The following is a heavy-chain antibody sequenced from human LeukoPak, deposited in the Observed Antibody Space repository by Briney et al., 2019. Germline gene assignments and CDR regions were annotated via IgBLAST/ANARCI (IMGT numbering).Heavy chain of an antibody. CDR2: ITSDGSST. V-gene: IGHV3-74*01. D-gene: IGHD1-26*01. CDR1: GFTFSSYW. J-gene: IGHJ4*02. CDR3: ARDLTGAVFDF. Sequence: GGSLRLSCEASGFTFSSYWMHWVRQAPGKGLVCVSCITSDGSSTSYADSVRGRFTISRDNAKNTVYLQMNSLRAEDTAVYYCARDLTGAVFDFWGQGTLVTVSS.